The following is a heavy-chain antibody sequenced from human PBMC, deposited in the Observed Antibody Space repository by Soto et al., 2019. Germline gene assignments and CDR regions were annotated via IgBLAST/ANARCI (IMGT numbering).Heavy chain of an antibody. V-gene: IGHV2-5*02. J-gene: IGHJ6*02. Sequence: SGPTLVNPTQTLTLTCTFSGFSLSTSGVGVGWIRQPPGKALEWLAVIYWDDDKRHSPSLKSRLTITKDTSKNEVVLTMTNMDPVDTSTYYCAHVDTIASIDVRGQGATVTVS. CDR1: GFSLSTSGVG. CDR3: AHVDTIASIDV. CDR2: IYWDDDK. D-gene: IGHD5-18*01.